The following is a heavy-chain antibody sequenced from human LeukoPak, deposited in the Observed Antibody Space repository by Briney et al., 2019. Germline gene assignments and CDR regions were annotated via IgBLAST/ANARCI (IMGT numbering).Heavy chain of an antibody. J-gene: IGHJ6*03. Sequence: GGSLRLSCAASGLTFSSYGMSWVRQDPGKGLEWVSAISGSGGSTYYADSVKGRFTISRDNAKNSLYLQMNSLRAEDTAVYYCARDDSVKYYDILTGYYYYYYMDVWGKGTTVTISS. V-gene: IGHV3-23*01. D-gene: IGHD3-9*01. CDR2: ISGSGGST. CDR3: ARDDSVKYYDILTGYYYYYYMDV. CDR1: GLTFSSYG.